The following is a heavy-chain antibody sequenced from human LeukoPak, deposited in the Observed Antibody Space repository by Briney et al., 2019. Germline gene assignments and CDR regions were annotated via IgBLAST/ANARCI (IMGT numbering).Heavy chain of an antibody. V-gene: IGHV4-31*03. CDR3: ARGGNRFGGFYFDY. CDR2: IDHSGRS. D-gene: IGHD3-10*01. Sequence: SQTLSLTCTVSADSLSSGGHYWAWIRQFPGKGLESNGFIDHSGRSRHNPSLKERVAISVDTSRKQFALKLSSVTAADTAMYYCARGGNRFGGFYFDYWGQGIQVIVSS. CDR1: ADSLSSGGHY. J-gene: IGHJ4*02.